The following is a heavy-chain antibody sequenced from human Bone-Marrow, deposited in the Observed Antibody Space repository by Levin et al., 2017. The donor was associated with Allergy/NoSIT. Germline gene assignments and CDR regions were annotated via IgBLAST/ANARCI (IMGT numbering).Heavy chain of an antibody. D-gene: IGHD3-22*01. CDR1: GFTFSSYA. V-gene: IGHV3-30-3*01. J-gene: IGHJ4*02. Sequence: SCAASGFTFSSYAMHWVRQAPGKGLEWVAVISYDGSNKYYADSVKGRFTISRDNSKNTLYLQMNSLRAEDTAVYYCARGSHYYDSSGYYAFDYWGQGTLVTVSS. CDR2: ISYDGSNK. CDR3: ARGSHYYDSSGYYAFDY.